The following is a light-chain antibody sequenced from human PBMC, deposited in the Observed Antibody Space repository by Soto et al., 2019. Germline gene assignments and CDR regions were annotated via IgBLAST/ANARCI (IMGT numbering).Light chain of an antibody. CDR1: SGHSSYT. CDR3: ETWDSNTRV. J-gene: IGLJ2*01. Sequence: QSVLTQSSSASASRGSSVKVTCTLSSGHSSYTIAWHQHQPGQAPRYLMKVEGSGSYNKGSGVPDRFSGSSSGADRYLTISTLQSEDEADYYCETWDSNTRVFGGGTKLNVL. CDR2: VEGSGSY. V-gene: IGLV4-60*03.